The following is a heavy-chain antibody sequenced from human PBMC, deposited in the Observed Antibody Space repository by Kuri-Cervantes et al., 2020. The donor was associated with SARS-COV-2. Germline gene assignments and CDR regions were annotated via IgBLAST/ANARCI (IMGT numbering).Heavy chain of an antibody. D-gene: IGHD2-21*01. J-gene: IGHJ6*03. CDR3: ARVAGEGPIYYYYMDV. CDR1: GSTVSTYT. V-gene: IGHV3-21*01. Sequence: GEFLKISCAASGSTVSTYTMTWVRQAPGKALEWVSSISGSGSYIYYADSVKGRFTISKGNAKNSLYLQMNGLRGEDTAVYSCARVAGEGPIYYYYMDVWGKGTAVTVSS. CDR2: ISGSGSYI.